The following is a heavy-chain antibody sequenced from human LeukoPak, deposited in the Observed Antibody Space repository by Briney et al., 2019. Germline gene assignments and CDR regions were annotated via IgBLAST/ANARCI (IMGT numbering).Heavy chain of an antibody. J-gene: IGHJ4*02. V-gene: IGHV3-74*01. CDR2: TNSDGSTT. D-gene: IGHD3-10*01. CDR3: GRGMRDYYGLDY. Sequence: GGSLTLSCTASGFTFSSFCMHWVRKAPGKGLVWVSHTNSDGSTTDYADSVRGRFTISRDNAKNTLFLQMNSLTVEDTAVYYCGRGMRDYYGLDYWGQGILVTVSS. CDR1: GFTFSSFC.